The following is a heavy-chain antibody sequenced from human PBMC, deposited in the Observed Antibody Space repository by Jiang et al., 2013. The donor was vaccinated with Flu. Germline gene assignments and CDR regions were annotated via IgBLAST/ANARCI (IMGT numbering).Heavy chain of an antibody. CDR2: IDWDDDK. V-gene: IGHV2-70*11. CDR1: GFSLNTTGMC. Sequence: KPTQTLTLTCTFSGFSLNTTGMCVGWIRQPPGKALEWLARIDWDDDKYYSTSLKTRLTISKDTSKNQVVLRMTDMDPVDTATYYCARIPSPDDAFDIWGQGTMVTVSS. J-gene: IGHJ3*02. CDR3: ARIPSPDDAFDI.